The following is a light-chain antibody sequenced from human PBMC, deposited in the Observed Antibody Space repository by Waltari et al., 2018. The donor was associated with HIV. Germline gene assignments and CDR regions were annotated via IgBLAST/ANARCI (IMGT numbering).Light chain of an antibody. J-gene: IGKJ5*01. V-gene: IGKV3-11*01. Sequence: EIVLTQSPATLSLSPGERATLSCRASPSVSSYLAWYQQKPGQAPRLLIYDASNRATGIPARFSGSGSGTVFTLTISSLEPEDVAVYYCQQRSNPITFGQGTRVEIK. CDR1: PSVSSY. CDR3: QQRSNPIT. CDR2: DAS.